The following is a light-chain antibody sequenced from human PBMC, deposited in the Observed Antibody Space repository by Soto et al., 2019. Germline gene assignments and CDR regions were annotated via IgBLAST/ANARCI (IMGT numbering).Light chain of an antibody. CDR1: QSVSSSY. J-gene: IGKJ2*01. CDR2: ATS. V-gene: IGKV3-20*01. CDR3: QQYGSSSFT. Sequence: EIVLTQSPGTLSLSSGERATLSCRASQSVSSSYLAWYQQKPGQAPRLLVYATSSRANGIPDRFSGSGSGTDFTLTISTLEPEDFAVYYCQQYGSSSFTFGQGTKLEIK.